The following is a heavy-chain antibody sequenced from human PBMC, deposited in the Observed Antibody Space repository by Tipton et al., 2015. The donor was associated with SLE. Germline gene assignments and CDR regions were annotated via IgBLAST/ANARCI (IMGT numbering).Heavy chain of an antibody. D-gene: IGHD4-17*01. Sequence: TLSLTCTVSGGSISSGSYYWSWIRQPAGKGLEWIGSIYHSGSTYYNPSLKSRVTISVDTSKNQFSLKLSSVTAADTAVYYCARVGWDYGDYLLDYWGQGTLVTVSS. CDR2: IYHSGST. J-gene: IGHJ4*02. CDR1: GGSISSGSYY. CDR3: ARVGWDYGDYLLDY. V-gene: IGHV4-39*07.